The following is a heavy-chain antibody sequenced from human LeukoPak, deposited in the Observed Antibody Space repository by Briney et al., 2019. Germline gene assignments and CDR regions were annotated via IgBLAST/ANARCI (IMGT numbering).Heavy chain of an antibody. Sequence: GGSLRLSCAASGFTFSGYAMAWVRQAPGKGLEWVSGITGSGGIIYYTDSVKGRFTISRDNSKNTLYLQMDSLRTEDTAMYYCAKRDYYETSDFYPLFDYWGQGTLVTVSS. V-gene: IGHV3-23*01. CDR2: ITGSGGII. CDR1: GFTFSGYA. CDR3: AKRDYYETSDFYPLFDY. D-gene: IGHD3-22*01. J-gene: IGHJ4*02.